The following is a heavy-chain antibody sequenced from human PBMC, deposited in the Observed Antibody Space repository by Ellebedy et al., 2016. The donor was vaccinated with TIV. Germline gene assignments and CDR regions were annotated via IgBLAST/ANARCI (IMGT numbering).Heavy chain of an antibody. V-gene: IGHV4-59*01. CDR3: ARGFDGWFDL. CDR2: IYYSGST. D-gene: IGHD3-10*01. CDR1: NYSITSYY. J-gene: IGHJ5*02. Sequence: MPSETLSLTCTVSNYSITSYYWSRIRQSPGKGLEWIGYIYYSGSTKYNPSLKSRVTISADTSKNHFSLKLTSVTAADTAVYYCARGFDGWFDLWGQGTLVTVSS.